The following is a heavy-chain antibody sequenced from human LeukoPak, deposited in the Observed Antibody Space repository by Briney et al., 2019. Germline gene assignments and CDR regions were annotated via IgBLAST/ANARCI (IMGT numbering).Heavy chain of an antibody. CDR2: SYYSGST. Sequence: SETLSLTCTVSGGSISSGGYYWSWIRQHPGKGLEWIGYSYYSGSTYYNPSLKSRVTISVDTSKNQFSLKLSSVTAADTAVYYCARDPPGGWFDPWGQGTLVTVSS. V-gene: IGHV4-31*03. D-gene: IGHD1-14*01. CDR1: GGSISSGGYY. J-gene: IGHJ5*02. CDR3: ARDPPGGWFDP.